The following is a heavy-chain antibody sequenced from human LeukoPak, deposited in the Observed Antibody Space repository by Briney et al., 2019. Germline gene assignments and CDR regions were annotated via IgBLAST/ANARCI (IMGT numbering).Heavy chain of an antibody. J-gene: IGHJ4*02. CDR2: IYYNGNT. CDR3: ARTFGTYQYYFDY. D-gene: IGHD1-26*01. CDR1: GGSIRSSTYY. V-gene: IGHV4-39*07. Sequence: PSETLSLTCTVSGGSIRSSTYYWGWIRQPPGKGLEWIGSIYYNGNTYYNPSLESRVTMSEDTSKNQFSLKLTSVSADTAVYYCARTFGTYQYYFDYWGQGSLVAVSS.